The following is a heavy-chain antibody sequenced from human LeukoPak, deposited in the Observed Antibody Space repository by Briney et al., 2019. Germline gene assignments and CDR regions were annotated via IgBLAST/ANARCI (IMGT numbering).Heavy chain of an antibody. J-gene: IGHJ4*02. CDR3: ARAEAAFGGVIDPFDY. D-gene: IGHD3-16*02. CDR2: INPSGGST. CDR1: GHTFTSYY. Sequence: ASVKVSCKASGHTFTSYYMHWVRQAPGQGLEWMGIINPSGGSTTYAQKFQGRVTMTRDTSTSTVYGELSSLRSEDTAVYYCARAEAAFGGVIDPFDYWGQGSLVTVSS. V-gene: IGHV1-46*01.